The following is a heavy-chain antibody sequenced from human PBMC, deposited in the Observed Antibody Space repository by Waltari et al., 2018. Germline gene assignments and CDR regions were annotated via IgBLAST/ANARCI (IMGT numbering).Heavy chain of an antibody. D-gene: IGHD2-2*01. Sequence: QVQLVQSGAEVKKPGSSVKVSCKASGGTFSSYATSGVRPAPAQGLEWMGGIIPIFGTANYAQKFKGRVTITADESTSTAYMELSSLRSEDTAVYYCARGVVVVPAASDYYYYMDVWGKGTTVTVSS. J-gene: IGHJ6*03. CDR2: IIPIFGTA. V-gene: IGHV1-69*01. CDR3: ARGVVVVPAASDYYYYMDV. CDR1: GGTFSSYA.